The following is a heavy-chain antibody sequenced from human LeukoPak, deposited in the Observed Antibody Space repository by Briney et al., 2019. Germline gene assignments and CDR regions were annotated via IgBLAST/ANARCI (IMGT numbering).Heavy chain of an antibody. V-gene: IGHV3-33*01. J-gene: IGHJ4*02. D-gene: IGHD6-19*01. CDR1: GFTFSSYG. CDR2: IWYDGSNK. Sequence: PGGSLRLSCAASGFTFSSYGMHWVRQAPGKGLEWVAVIWYDGSNKYYADSVKGRFTISRDNSKNTLYLQMNSLRAEDTAVYYCARAPTIAVAATDYWGQGTLVTVSS. CDR3: ARAPTIAVAATDY.